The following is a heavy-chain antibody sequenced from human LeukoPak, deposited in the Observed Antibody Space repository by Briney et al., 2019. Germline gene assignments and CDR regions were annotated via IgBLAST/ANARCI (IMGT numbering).Heavy chain of an antibody. J-gene: IGHJ6*03. D-gene: IGHD6-19*01. Sequence: GGSLRPSCAASGFTFSSYEMNWVRQAPGKGLEWVSYISSSGSTIYYADSVKGRFTISRDNAKNSLYLQMNSLRAEDTAVYYCARASSGRGYYYYYMDVWGKGTTVTVSS. CDR1: GFTFSSYE. V-gene: IGHV3-48*03. CDR2: ISSSGSTI. CDR3: ARASSGRGYYYYYMDV.